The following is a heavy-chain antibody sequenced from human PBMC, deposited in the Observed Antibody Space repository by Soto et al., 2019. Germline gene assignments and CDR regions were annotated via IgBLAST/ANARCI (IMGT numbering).Heavy chain of an antibody. D-gene: IGHD6-19*01. CDR2: IYDSGST. CDR3: ARDREVAGPNRFDP. J-gene: IGHJ5*02. CDR1: GGSISSSNW. Sequence: QVQLQESGPGLVKPSGTLSLTCAVSGGSISSSNWWSWVRQPPGKGLEWIGEIYDSGSTNYNPSLKSRVTTSVDKSKNQFSLKLSSVTAADTAVYYCARDREVAGPNRFDPWGQGTLVTVSS. V-gene: IGHV4-4*02.